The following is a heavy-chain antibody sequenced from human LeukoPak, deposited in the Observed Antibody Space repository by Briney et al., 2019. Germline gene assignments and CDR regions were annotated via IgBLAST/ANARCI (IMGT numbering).Heavy chain of an antibody. CDR2: ILHDGNNK. CDR3: ARDWGNWGYGWYFDH. Sequence: GRSLRLSCAASGFTFSTYGMHWVRQAPGKGLEWVAVILHDGNNKYYVDSVKGRFTISRDNSKNTLYLQMNSLRAEDTAVYYCARDWGNWGYGWYFDHWGQGTPVTVSS. V-gene: IGHV3-30*03. D-gene: IGHD7-27*01. J-gene: IGHJ4*02. CDR1: GFTFSTYG.